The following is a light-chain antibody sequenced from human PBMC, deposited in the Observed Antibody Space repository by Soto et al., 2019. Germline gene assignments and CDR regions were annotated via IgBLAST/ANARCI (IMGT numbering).Light chain of an antibody. V-gene: IGKV1-5*01. CDR3: LQYKCYPGI. CDR2: DAS. Sequence: DIQMTQSPSTLSASVGDGATISCRASQSVGSWLAWYQQKPGRAPKLLIYDASRLQSGVPSRFSGTVSGTELTLSISRLQPDDFASYYFLQYKCYPGIFGQGRRLEIK. J-gene: IGKJ5*01. CDR1: QSVGSW.